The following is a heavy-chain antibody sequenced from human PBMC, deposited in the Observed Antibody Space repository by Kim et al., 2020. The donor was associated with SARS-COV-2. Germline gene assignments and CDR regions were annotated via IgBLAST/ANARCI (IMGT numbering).Heavy chain of an antibody. Sequence: WGSLRLSCAASGFTFSDYYMSWIRQAPGKGLEWVSYISSSGSTIYYADSVKGRFTISRDNAKNSLYLQMNSLRAEDTAVYYCARDSIAAAGSFDYWGQGTLVTVSS. V-gene: IGHV3-11*01. CDR1: GFTFSDYY. D-gene: IGHD6-13*01. J-gene: IGHJ4*02. CDR2: ISSSGSTI. CDR3: ARDSIAAAGSFDY.